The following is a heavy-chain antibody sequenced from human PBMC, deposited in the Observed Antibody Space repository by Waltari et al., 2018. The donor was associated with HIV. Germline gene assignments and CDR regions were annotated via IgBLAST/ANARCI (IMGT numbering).Heavy chain of an antibody. D-gene: IGHD3-10*01. CDR1: GYNFTSYW. Sequence: VQLVQAGGGGKKPGASLRISCQGSGYNFTSYWIRWGRQMPGKGLEWMGRIDPSDSYTNYSPSFQGHVTISADKSISTAYLQWSSLKASDTTMYYCAKLRSGSYDWFDPWGQGTLVTVSS. CDR2: IDPSDSYT. J-gene: IGHJ5*02. CDR3: AKLRSGSYDWFDP. V-gene: IGHV5-10-1*03.